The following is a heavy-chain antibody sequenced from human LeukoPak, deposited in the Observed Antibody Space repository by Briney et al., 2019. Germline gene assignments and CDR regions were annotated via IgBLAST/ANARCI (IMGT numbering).Heavy chain of an antibody. Sequence: PGGSLRLSCAVSVFTLNDYAMHWVRQAPGKGLEWVSGISYNGGTIGFAHSVKGRFTITRDNAKNSLYLQMNSLRAEDMALYYCAKDGCSGGSCYGRSALDIWGQGTMVTVSS. CDR3: AKDGCSGGSCYGRSALDI. CDR1: VFTLNDYA. CDR2: ISYNGGTI. V-gene: IGHV3-9*03. D-gene: IGHD2-15*01. J-gene: IGHJ3*02.